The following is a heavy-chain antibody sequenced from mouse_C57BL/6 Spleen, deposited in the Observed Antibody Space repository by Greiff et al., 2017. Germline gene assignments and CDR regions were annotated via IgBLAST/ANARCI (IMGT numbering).Heavy chain of an antibody. CDR1: GYSFTDYN. J-gene: IGHJ3*01. V-gene: IGHV1-39*01. Sequence: VQLQQSGPELVKPGASVKISCKASGYSFTDYNMNWVKQSNGKSLEWIGVINPNYGTTSYNQKFKGKAKLTVDQSSSTAYMQVNSLTSEDSAVDYCARGHYGSSYVWFAYWGQGTLVTVSA. D-gene: IGHD1-1*01. CDR3: ARGHYGSSYVWFAY. CDR2: INPNYGTT.